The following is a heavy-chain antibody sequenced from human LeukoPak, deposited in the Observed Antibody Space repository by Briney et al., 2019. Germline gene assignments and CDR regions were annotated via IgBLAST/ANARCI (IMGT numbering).Heavy chain of an antibody. CDR3: ARVSYGAFDI. CDR2: IYYSGST. D-gene: IGHD3-10*01. CDR1: GGSISSYY. V-gene: IGHV4-39*07. J-gene: IGHJ3*02. Sequence: SETLSLTCTVSGGSISSYYWGWIRQPPGKGLEWIGSIYYSGSTYYNPSLKSRVTISVDTSKNQFSLKLSSVTAADTAVYYCARVSYGAFDIWGQGTMVTVSS.